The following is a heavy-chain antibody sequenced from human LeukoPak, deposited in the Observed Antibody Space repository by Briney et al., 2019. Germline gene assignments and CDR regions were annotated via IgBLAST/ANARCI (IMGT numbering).Heavy chain of an antibody. Sequence: GESLKISCKGSGYSFTSYWIGWVRQMPGKGLEWMGIIYPGDSDTRYSPSFQGQVTISADKSISTACLQWSSLKASGTAMYYCASQHLADGFDYWGQGTLVTVSS. CDR2: IYPGDSDT. V-gene: IGHV5-51*01. D-gene: IGHD3-3*02. J-gene: IGHJ4*02. CDR1: GYSFTSYW. CDR3: ASQHLADGFDY.